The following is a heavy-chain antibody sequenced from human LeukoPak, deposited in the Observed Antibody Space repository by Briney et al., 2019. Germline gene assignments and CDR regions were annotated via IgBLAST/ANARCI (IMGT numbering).Heavy chain of an antibody. V-gene: IGHV4-34*01. CDR3: ARDRLYYDFWSGYIRDAFDI. CDR2: INHSGST. J-gene: IGHJ4*02. CDR1: GGSFSGYY. Sequence: SETLSLTCAVYGGSFSGYYWSWIRQPPGKGLEWIGEINHSGSTNYNPSLKSRVTISVDTSKNQFSLKLSSVTAADTAVYYCARDRLYYDFWSGYIRDAFDIWGQGTLVTVSS. D-gene: IGHD3-3*01.